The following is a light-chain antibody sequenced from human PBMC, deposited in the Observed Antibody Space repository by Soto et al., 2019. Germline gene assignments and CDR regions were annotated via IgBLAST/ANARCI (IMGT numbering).Light chain of an antibody. V-gene: IGKV3-15*01. CDR2: GAS. CDR1: QSVSSN. J-gene: IGKJ4*01. Sequence: EIVMTQSPATLSVSPGERATLFCRASQSVSSNLAWYQQKPRQAPRLLIYGASTRVTGIPARFSGSGSGTEVTLTISSLQSADFAAYYCQQYNNWPPLTFGGGTKVEIK. CDR3: QQYNNWPPLT.